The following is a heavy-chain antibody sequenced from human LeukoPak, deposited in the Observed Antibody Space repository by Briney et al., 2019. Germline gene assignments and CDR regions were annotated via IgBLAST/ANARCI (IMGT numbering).Heavy chain of an antibody. Sequence: SETLSLTCTVSGGSMSSSSYYWGWIRQPPGKGLEWIGSIYYSESTYQNPSLKSRVTISVDTSKNQFSLKLSSVTAADTAVYYCARIPTVTFFDYWGQGTLVTVSS. CDR2: IYYSEST. J-gene: IGHJ4*02. V-gene: IGHV4-39*07. CDR1: GGSMSSSSYY. D-gene: IGHD4-17*01. CDR3: ARIPTVTFFDY.